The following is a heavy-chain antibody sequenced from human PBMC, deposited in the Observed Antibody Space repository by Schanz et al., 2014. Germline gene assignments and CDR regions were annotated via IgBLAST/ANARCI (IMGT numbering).Heavy chain of an antibody. D-gene: IGHD2-8*01. V-gene: IGHV3-23*04. CDR1: GFNFYTSA. Sequence: EVRLVESGGGLVQPGGSLRLSCVASGFNFYTSAMTWVRQAPGKGLEWVSVISARGEVSKYSDSVKGRFIVSRDNSRATLFLQMDSLRAADTAFYYCAKWEDIVPEPEPMRGWFDSWGQGLLVTVSS. J-gene: IGHJ5*01. CDR2: ISARGEVS. CDR3: AKWEDIVPEPEPMRGWFDS.